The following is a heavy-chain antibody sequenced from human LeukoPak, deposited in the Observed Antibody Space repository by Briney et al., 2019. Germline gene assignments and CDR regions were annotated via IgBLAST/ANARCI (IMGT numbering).Heavy chain of an antibody. D-gene: IGHD4-17*01. CDR1: GYTFTSYY. J-gene: IGHJ4*02. CDR3: ARGGDYGDYEGY. CDR2: INAYNGNT. Sequence: EASVKVSCKASGYTFTSYYMHWVRQAPGQGLEWMGWINAYNGNTNYAQKLQGRVTMTTDTSTSTAYMELRSLRSDDTAVYYCARGGDYGDYEGYWGQGTLVTVSS. V-gene: IGHV1-18*04.